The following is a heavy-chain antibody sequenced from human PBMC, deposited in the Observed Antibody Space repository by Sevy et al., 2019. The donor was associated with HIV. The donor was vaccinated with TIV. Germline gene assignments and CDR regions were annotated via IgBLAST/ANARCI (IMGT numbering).Heavy chain of an antibody. CDR2: IYLGGTT. CDR3: ARGKHISDYYGSFDY. D-gene: IGHD3-16*01. Sequence: GGSLRLSCAASGFTLSSNFMSWVRQAPGKGLEWVSVIYLGGTTYYADSGKGRFSISRDNSKNTLYLQMNSLRAEDTAVYYCARGKHISDYYGSFDYWGQGTLVTVSS. CDR1: GFTLSSNF. J-gene: IGHJ4*02. V-gene: IGHV3-53*01.